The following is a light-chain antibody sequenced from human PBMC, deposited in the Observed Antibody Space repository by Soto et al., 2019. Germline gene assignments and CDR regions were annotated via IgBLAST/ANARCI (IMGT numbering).Light chain of an antibody. J-gene: IGKJ1*01. CDR2: EAY. CDR1: ERISSL. V-gene: IGKV1-5*01. CDR3: QRYNSYPRK. Sequence: DIQMTQSHYTLSASVGDRVTITCRASERISSLLGGYKQKPREDPKLLLVEAYSLESGVPASFSGSGTGTRLGHTIRTLQPDHSATSYWQRYNSYPRKYGQGTK.